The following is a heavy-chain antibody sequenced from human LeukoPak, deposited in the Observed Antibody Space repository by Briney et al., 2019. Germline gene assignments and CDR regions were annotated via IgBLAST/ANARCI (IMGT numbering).Heavy chain of an antibody. Sequence: GGSLRLSCAASGFTFSSYSMNWVRQAPGKGLEWVSFISTSSSYIYYADSVKGRFTISRDNAKNTLHLQMNSLRAEDTAVYYCARGARGSGTASDYWGQGTLVTVSS. CDR1: GFTFSSYS. D-gene: IGHD3-10*01. V-gene: IGHV3-21*01. CDR2: ISTSSSYI. CDR3: ARGARGSGTASDY. J-gene: IGHJ4*02.